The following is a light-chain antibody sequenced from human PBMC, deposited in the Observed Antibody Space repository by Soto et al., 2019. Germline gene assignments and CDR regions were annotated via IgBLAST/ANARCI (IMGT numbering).Light chain of an antibody. CDR2: GAY. Sequence: DIQMTQSPSSLSASVGDRVTITCRASQSISTYLNWYQQKPGKAPQLLIFGAYSLQSGMPARFSGSSSGTDFTLSISSLQPEDFATYYCQQTNTFPLTFGGGTKVDIK. V-gene: IGKV1-39*01. CDR1: QSISTY. J-gene: IGKJ4*01. CDR3: QQTNTFPLT.